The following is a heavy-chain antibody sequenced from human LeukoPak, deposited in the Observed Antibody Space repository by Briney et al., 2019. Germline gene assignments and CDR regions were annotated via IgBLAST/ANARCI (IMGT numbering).Heavy chain of an antibody. J-gene: IGHJ4*02. Sequence: GGSLRLSCAASGFTFSTYAMHWVRQAPGKGLEWVAVISYDGSNKYYADSVKGRLTISRDNSKNTLYLQMNSLRAEDTAVFYCARVTPPGIAVAGLFDYWGQGTLVTVSS. CDR2: ISYDGSNK. CDR1: GFTFSTYA. D-gene: IGHD6-19*01. V-gene: IGHV3-30-3*01. CDR3: ARVTPPGIAVAGLFDY.